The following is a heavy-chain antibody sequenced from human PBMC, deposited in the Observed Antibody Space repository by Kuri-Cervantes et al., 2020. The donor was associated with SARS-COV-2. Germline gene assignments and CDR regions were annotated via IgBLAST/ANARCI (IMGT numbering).Heavy chain of an antibody. CDR3: ARGASIAARYYFDY. V-gene: IGHV4-4*07. CDR1: GGSISSYY. J-gene: IGHJ4*02. D-gene: IGHD6-6*01. Sequence: GSLRLSCTVSGGSISSYYWSWIRQPPGKGLEWIGRIYTSGSTNYNPSLKSRVTMSVDTSKNQFSLKLSSVTAADTAVYYCARGASIAARYYFDYWGQGTLVTVSS. CDR2: IYTSGST.